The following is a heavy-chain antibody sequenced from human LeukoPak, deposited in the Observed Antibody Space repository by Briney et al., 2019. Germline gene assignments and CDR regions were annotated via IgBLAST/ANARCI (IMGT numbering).Heavy chain of an antibody. CDR1: GFTVSSNY. CDR2: IYSGGST. V-gene: IGHV3-53*01. J-gene: IGHJ4*02. CDR3: ARGGFTRIFDY. Sequence: PGGSLRLSCAASGFTVSSNYMSWVRQAPRKGLEWVSVIYSGGSTYYADSVKGRFTISRDNSKNTLYLQMNSLRAEDTAVYYCARGGFTRIFDYWGQGTLVTVSS. D-gene: IGHD3-22*01.